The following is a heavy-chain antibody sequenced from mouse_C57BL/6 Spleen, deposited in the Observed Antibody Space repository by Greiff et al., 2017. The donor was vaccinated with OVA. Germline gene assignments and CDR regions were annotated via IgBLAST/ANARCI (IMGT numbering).Heavy chain of an antibody. CDR1: GYAFSSYW. J-gene: IGHJ2*01. CDR2: IYPGDGDT. D-gene: IGHD2-4*01. Sequence: QVQLQQSGAELVKPGASVKISCKASGYAFSSYWMNWVKQRPGKGLEWIGQIYPGDGDTNYNGKFKGQATLTADKSSSTAYMQLSSLTSEDSAVYFCARRGYYDYDYFDYWGQGTTLTVSS. V-gene: IGHV1-80*01. CDR3: ARRGYYDYDYFDY.